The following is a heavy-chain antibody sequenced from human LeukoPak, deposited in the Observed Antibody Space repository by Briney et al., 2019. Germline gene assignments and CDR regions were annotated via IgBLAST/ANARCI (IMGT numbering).Heavy chain of an antibody. V-gene: IGHV3-23*01. Sequence: GGSLRLSCAASGLTFSSYGMSWVRQAPGKGLEWVSAISGSGGSTYYADSVKGRFTISRDNSKNTLYLQMNSLRAEDTAVYYCAKNVREADWYYYYMDVWGKGTTVTVSS. J-gene: IGHJ6*03. CDR1: GLTFSSYG. D-gene: IGHD3-9*01. CDR3: AKNVREADWYYYYMDV. CDR2: ISGSGGST.